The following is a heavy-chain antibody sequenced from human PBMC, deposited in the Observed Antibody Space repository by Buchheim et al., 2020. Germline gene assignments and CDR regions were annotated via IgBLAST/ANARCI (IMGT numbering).Heavy chain of an antibody. CDR3: ARDGAPRYGASGRGIDV. V-gene: IGHV4-4*07. J-gene: IGHJ6*02. D-gene: IGHD4-17*01. CDR1: GGSITSYY. Sequence: QVQLQESGPGLVKPSETLSVICTVSGGSITSYYWSWIRQSAGKGLEWIGRIYPGGGTPYNPFNPSLQSRVTMSGDTSKNQLSLKLSSVSAADTAVYYCARDGAPRYGASGRGIDVWGQGTT. CDR2: IYPGGGT.